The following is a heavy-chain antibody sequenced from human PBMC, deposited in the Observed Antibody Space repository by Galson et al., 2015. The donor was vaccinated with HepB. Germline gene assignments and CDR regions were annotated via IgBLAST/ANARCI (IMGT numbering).Heavy chain of an antibody. J-gene: IGHJ5*02. V-gene: IGHV4-61*05. CDR1: GGSISSSSYY. CDR3: ARAQYSSGSNWFDP. D-gene: IGHD6-19*01. Sequence: TLSLTCTVSGGSISSSSYYWGWIRQPPGKGLEWIGYIYYSGSTNYNPSLKSRVTISVDTSKNQFSLKLSSVTAADTAVYYCARAQYSSGSNWFDPWGQGTLVTVSS. CDR2: IYYSGST.